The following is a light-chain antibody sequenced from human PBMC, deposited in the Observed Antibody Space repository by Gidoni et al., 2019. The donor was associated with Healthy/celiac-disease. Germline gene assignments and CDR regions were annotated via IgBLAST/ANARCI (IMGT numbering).Light chain of an antibody. CDR1: QSISSY. V-gene: IGKV1-39*01. CDR3: QQSYSTLYT. Sequence: DIQMIQSPSSLSAPVGDRVTITCRASQSISSYLNWYQQKPGKATKLLIYAASSLQRGVPSRFSGSRCGTGFTLTISSMQPEDFATYYCQQSYSTLYTFGQGTKLEIK. CDR2: AAS. J-gene: IGKJ2*01.